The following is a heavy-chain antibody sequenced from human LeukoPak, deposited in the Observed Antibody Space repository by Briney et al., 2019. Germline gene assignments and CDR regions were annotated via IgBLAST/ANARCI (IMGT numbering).Heavy chain of an antibody. J-gene: IGHJ4*02. CDR3: ARVSSYDSSGYHFDY. CDR1: GFTFSSYS. V-gene: IGHV3-48*04. CDR2: VSSSSNTI. D-gene: IGHD3-22*01. Sequence: GGSLRLSCAASGFTFSSYSMSWVRQVPGKGLEWVSYVSSSSNTIYYADSVKGRFTISRDNAKNSLYLQMNSLRAEDTAVYYCARVSSYDSSGYHFDYWGQGTLVTVSS.